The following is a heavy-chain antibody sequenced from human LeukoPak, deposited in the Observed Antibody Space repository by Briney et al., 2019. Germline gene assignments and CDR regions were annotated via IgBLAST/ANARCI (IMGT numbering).Heavy chain of an antibody. J-gene: IGHJ4*02. V-gene: IGHV4-4*07. CDR1: GGSLRINY. CDR2: IYINGAR. CDR3: AGHSVAAAEFDY. D-gene: IGHD6-13*01. Sequence: SETLSLNCSVSGGSLRINYWSWIRQPAGKGLEWIGRIYINGARDYNPSLKSRVTLSMDPSKNQFSLKLSSVTAADTAVYYCAGHSVAAAEFDYWGQGTLVTVSS.